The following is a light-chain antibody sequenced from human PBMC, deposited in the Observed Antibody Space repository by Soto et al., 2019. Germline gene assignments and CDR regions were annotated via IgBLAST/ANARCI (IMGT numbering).Light chain of an antibody. CDR3: QEYDGYSRT. J-gene: IGKJ1*01. CDR1: HIIGRW. Sequence: DIQMTQSPSALSASVGYRVAITCLASHIIGRWLAWYQQKPGKAPRLLIYDASTLESGVPSRFSGSGSGTGFTLTISSLQADDFATYYCQEYDGYSRTFGQGTKVDIK. CDR2: DAS. V-gene: IGKV1-5*01.